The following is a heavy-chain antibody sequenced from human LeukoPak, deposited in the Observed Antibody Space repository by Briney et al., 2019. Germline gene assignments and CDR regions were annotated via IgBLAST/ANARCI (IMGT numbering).Heavy chain of an antibody. Sequence: GGSLRLSCAVSGFTFSSHAVTWVRHPPGQGVEWVSDIYNRGDDTYYADSAKGRLTITSDNSRNTLYLQMSSRRADAQAVLFCASVTRSVVRCINMQPIDYWGQGTRV. CDR2: IYNRGDDT. J-gene: IGHJ4*02. V-gene: IGHV3-23*01. CDR1: GFTFSSHA. CDR3: ASVTRSVVRCINMQPIDY. D-gene: IGHD2-8*01.